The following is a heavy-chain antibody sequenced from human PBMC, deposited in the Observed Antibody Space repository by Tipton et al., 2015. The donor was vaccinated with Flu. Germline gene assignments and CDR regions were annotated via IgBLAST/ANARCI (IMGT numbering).Heavy chain of an antibody. D-gene: IGHD2-15*01. CDR3: ARDPLPFGFHYIGMDV. Sequence: SLRLSCAASGFTFSSHWMTWVRQAPGKGLEWVASIKYDASDKRHADSVKGRFTISRDNAKNSLYLQMNTLRAEDTAVYYCARDPLPFGFHYIGMDVWGQGTTVAVSS. V-gene: IGHV3-7*01. CDR1: GFTFSSHW. CDR2: IKYDASDK. J-gene: IGHJ6*02.